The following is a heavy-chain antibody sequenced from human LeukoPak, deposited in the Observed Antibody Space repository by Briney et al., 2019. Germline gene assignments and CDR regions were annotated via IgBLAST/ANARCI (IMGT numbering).Heavy chain of an antibody. V-gene: IGHV3-23*01. CDR3: AKRVYDILTGCDY. J-gene: IGHJ4*02. CDR2: ISGSGGST. Sequence: GGSLRLSCAAYGFTFSSYAMSWVRQAPGKGLEWVSAISGSGGSTYYADSVKGRFTISRDNSKNTLYLQMNSLRAEDTAVYYCAKRVYDILTGCDYWGQGTLVTVSS. D-gene: IGHD3-9*01. CDR1: GFTFSSYA.